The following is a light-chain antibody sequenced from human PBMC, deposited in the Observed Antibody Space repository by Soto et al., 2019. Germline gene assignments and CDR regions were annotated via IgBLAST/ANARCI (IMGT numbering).Light chain of an antibody. J-gene: IGKJ1*01. V-gene: IGKV1-17*02. CDR3: QHYNSYSEA. CDR1: QTISSH. CDR2: AAS. Sequence: DIQMTQSPSSLSASVGDRVIITCRASQTISSHLNWYQQKPGKAPKLLIYAASSLQSGVPSRFSGSGSGTEFTLTISNLQPDDFATYYCQHYNSYSEAFGQGTKVDIK.